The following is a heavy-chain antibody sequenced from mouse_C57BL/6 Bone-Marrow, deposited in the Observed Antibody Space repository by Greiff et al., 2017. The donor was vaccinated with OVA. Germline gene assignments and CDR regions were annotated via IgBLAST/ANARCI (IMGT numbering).Heavy chain of an antibody. V-gene: IGHV1-50*01. CDR2: IDPSDSYT. D-gene: IGHD2-3*01. Sequence: QVQLKQSGAELVKPGASVKLSCKASGYTFTSYWMQWVKQRPGQGLEWIGEIDPSDSYTNYNQKFKGKATLTVDTSSSTAYMQLSSRTSEDSAVYYCARMDDGYYDLSYWGQGTTLTVSS. CDR3: ARMDDGYYDLSY. J-gene: IGHJ2*01. CDR1: GYTFTSYW.